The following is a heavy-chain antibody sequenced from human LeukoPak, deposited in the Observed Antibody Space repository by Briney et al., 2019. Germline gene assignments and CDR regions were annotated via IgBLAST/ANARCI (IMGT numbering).Heavy chain of an antibody. J-gene: IGHJ4*02. CDR1: GFSFNSHA. Sequence: GRSLRLSCAASGFSFNSHAMHWVRQAPGKGLEWVSIISTDGNNEDYVDSVRGRFTISRDNSKDTLYLQMNSLRAEDTAVYYCARGCASQYCFIIDFWGQGTLVTVSS. D-gene: IGHD2/OR15-2a*01. V-gene: IGHV3-30*03. CDR3: ARGCASQYCFIIDF. CDR2: ISTDGNNE.